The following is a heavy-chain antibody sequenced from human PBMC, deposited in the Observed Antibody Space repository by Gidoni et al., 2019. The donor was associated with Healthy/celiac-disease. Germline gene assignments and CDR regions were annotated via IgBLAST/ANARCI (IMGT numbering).Heavy chain of an antibody. Sequence: QFHLVQSGAEGHKPGSSLKVSCTASGVTFSNSTISVVRQAPGQGLEWMGRTIHIVSIANYAQQFKGRVTITEDKSTSTAYRELSSLRSEDTAVYYCARDGMYGDYVRGYFDYWGQGTLVTVSS. CDR3: ARDGMYGDYVRGYFDY. CDR2: TIHIVSIA. J-gene: IGHJ4*02. V-gene: IGHV1-69*08. D-gene: IGHD4-17*01. CDR1: GVTFSNST.